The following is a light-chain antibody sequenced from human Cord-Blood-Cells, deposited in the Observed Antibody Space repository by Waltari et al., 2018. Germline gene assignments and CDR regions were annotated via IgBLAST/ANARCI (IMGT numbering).Light chain of an antibody. V-gene: IGLV2-23*01. Sequence: QSALTQPASVSGSPGQSITISCPGTSSDVGSYNLVSWYQQHPGKAPKLMIYEGSKRPSGVSNRFSGSKSGNTASLTIYGLQAEDEADYYCCSYAGSSTYVFGTGTKVTVL. CDR3: CSYAGSSTYV. J-gene: IGLJ1*01. CDR1: SSDVGSYNL. CDR2: EGS.